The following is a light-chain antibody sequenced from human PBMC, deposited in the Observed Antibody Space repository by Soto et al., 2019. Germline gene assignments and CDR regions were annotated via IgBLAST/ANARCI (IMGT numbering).Light chain of an antibody. J-gene: IGKJ4*01. V-gene: IGKV1-12*01. Sequence: IQMTQSPSSVSASVGDSVTITCRASQLISSWLAWYQVKPGKAPKLLIYGASNRESGVPSRFSGSESGTLFTLTINSLQPEDVATYYCQQASSFPLTFGGGTEVEV. CDR1: QLISSW. CDR2: GAS. CDR3: QQASSFPLT.